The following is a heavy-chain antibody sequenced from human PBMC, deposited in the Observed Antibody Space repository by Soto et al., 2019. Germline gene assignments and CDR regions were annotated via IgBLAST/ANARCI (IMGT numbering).Heavy chain of an antibody. CDR3: ARPIPFTVVGMDY. J-gene: IGHJ4*02. D-gene: IGHD2-2*02. CDR1: GYTFIDTF. Sequence: QVQLVQSGAEVRRPGASVKVSCKASGYTFIDTFIHWVRQAPGQRHEWMGWINPNNGGTHYSRKIQGRVTLNKATSLTTAYLELVGLATDDSAIYFCARPIPFTVVGMDYWGQGTLVTVSS. CDR2: INPNNGGT. V-gene: IGHV1-2*07.